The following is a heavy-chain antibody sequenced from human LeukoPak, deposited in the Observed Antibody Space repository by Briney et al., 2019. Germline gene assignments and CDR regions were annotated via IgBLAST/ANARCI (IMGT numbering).Heavy chain of an antibody. Sequence: GSLRLSCAASGFTFSSYAMSWVRQAPGRGLEWLSYLTRTSSATWYADSVKGRFTIFRDNAKSSLYLQMNSLRAEDTAVYYCATGGSEYRSDWFDSWGQGTLVNVAS. V-gene: IGHV3-48*01. J-gene: IGHJ5*01. CDR2: LTRTSSAT. CDR1: GFTFSSYA. CDR3: ATGGSEYRSDWFDS. D-gene: IGHD5-18*01.